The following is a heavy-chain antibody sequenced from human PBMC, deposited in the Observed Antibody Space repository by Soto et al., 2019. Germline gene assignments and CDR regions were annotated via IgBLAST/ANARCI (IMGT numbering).Heavy chain of an antibody. Sequence: QVQLVQSGAEVKKPGSSVKVSCKASGGTFSSYAISWVRQAPGQGLEWMGGIIPIFGTANYAQKFQGRVTITADDSTSTAYMELSSLSSEDTAVYYCARPYCSGGSCYGWFDPWGQGTLVTVSS. CDR1: GGTFSSYA. CDR2: IIPIFGTA. V-gene: IGHV1-69*12. CDR3: ARPYCSGGSCYGWFDP. D-gene: IGHD2-15*01. J-gene: IGHJ5*02.